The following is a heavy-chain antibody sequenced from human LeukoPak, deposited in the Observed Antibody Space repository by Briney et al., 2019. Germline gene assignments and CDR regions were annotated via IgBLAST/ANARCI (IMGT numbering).Heavy chain of an antibody. J-gene: IGHJ1*01. D-gene: IGHD3-22*01. CDR2: INPSGGST. Sequence: ASVKVSCKAPGYTFTSYYMHWVRQAPGQGLEWMGNINPSGGSTSYAQKFQGRVTMTRDTSTSTVYMELSSLRSEDTAVYYCARGLTRRSSGYFPLAEYFQHWGQGTLVTVSS. CDR1: GYTFTSYY. V-gene: IGHV1-46*01. CDR3: ARGLTRRSSGYFPLAEYFQH.